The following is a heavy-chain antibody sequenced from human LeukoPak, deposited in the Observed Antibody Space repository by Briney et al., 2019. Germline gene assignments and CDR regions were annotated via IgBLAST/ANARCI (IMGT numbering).Heavy chain of an antibody. D-gene: IGHD2-15*01. Sequence: SETLSLTCTVSGGSISSGGYYWSWIRQHPGKGLEWIGYIYYSGSTYYNPSLKSRVTISVDTSKNQFSLKLSSVTAADTAVYYCARAHELLFAYWGQGTLVTVSS. CDR3: ARAHELLFAY. V-gene: IGHV4-31*03. CDR2: IYYSGST. CDR1: GGSISSGGYY. J-gene: IGHJ4*02.